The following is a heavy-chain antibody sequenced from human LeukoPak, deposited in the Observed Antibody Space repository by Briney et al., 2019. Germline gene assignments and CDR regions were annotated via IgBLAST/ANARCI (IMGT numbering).Heavy chain of an antibody. J-gene: IGHJ4*02. V-gene: IGHV3-30-3*01. Sequence: PGGSLRLSCAASGFTFSGYTIHWVRQAPGKGLEWVALISYDESNKYYADSVKGRFTISRDTSKNTLYLQMNSLRAEDTAVYYCLRGYYDSNRYFDFDYWGRGTLVTVSS. CDR3: LRGYYDSNRYFDFDY. CDR1: GFTFSGYT. CDR2: ISYDESNK. D-gene: IGHD3-22*01.